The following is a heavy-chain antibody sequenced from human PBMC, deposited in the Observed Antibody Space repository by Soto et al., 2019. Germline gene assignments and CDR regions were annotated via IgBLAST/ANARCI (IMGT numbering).Heavy chain of an antibody. Sequence: GGSLRLSCAASGFTFSTYSMNWVSQAPGKGLEWISYISSSSRTIYYPDSVKGRFTISRDNAKNSLYLQMNSLRAEDTAVYYCARDKGRSPLDPWGQGTLVTVSS. J-gene: IGHJ5*02. CDR1: GFTFSTYS. CDR3: ARDKGRSPLDP. D-gene: IGHD2-15*01. V-gene: IGHV3-48*01. CDR2: ISSSSRTI.